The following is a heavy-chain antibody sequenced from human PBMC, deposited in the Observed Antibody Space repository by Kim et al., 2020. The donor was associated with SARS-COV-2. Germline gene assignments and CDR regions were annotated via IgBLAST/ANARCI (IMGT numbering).Heavy chain of an antibody. CDR1: GFTFSTFA. D-gene: IGHD3-10*01. V-gene: IGHV1-3*01. Sequence: ASVKVSCKLSGFTFSTFALHWVRQAPGQRLEWMGWINRDNGKTKSSERFQDRVTFTRDMSASTVYMELSSLRVEDTAVYYCARDGFFYDESGITDSWGQGTLVTVSS. CDR2: INRDNGKT. CDR3: ARDGFFYDESGITDS. J-gene: IGHJ4*02.